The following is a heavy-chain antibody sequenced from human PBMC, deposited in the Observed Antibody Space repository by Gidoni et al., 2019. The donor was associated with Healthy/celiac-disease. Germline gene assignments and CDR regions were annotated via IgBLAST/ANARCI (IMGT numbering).Heavy chain of an antibody. J-gene: IGHJ4*02. D-gene: IGHD3-16*01. CDR1: GFTFRSYW. CDR3: ARDWVYDYVWGSLIDY. CDR2: IKQDGSEK. Sequence: EVQLVESGGGLVQPGGSLRLSCAASGFTFRSYWMSWVRQAPGKGLEWVANIKQDGSEKYYVDSVKGRFTISRDNAKNSLYLQMNSLRAEDTAVYYCARDWVYDYVWGSLIDYWGQGTLVTVSS. V-gene: IGHV3-7*03.